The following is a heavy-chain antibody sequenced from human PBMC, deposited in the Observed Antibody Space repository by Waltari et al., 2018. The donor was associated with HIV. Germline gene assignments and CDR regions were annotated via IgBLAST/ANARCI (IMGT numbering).Heavy chain of an antibody. J-gene: IGHJ2*01. Sequence: EVRLVESGGGLVQPGGSLRVSCAASGFTFTNYALSWVRQAPGKGLEWVSAISGGGATTYHADSVKGRFTLSRDNSMNTLFLQMFSLTAEDTAVYYCAKHLRGVAVTNDWYFDLWGRGTLVTVSS. CDR2: ISGGGATT. CDR1: GFTFTNYA. D-gene: IGHD4-17*01. CDR3: AKHLRGVAVTNDWYFDL. V-gene: IGHV3-23*04.